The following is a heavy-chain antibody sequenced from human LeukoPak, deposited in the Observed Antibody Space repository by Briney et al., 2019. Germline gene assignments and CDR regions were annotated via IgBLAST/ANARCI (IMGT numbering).Heavy chain of an antibody. CDR1: GYSFTSYW. D-gene: IGHD7-27*01. Sequence: GESLKISCKGSGYSFTSYWIGWVRQMPGKGREWMGIIYPGDSDTRYSPSFQGQVTISADKSISTAYLQWSSLKASDTAMYYCASILGARKIDDAFDIWGQGTMVTVSS. J-gene: IGHJ3*02. CDR2: IYPGDSDT. V-gene: IGHV5-51*01. CDR3: ASILGARKIDDAFDI.